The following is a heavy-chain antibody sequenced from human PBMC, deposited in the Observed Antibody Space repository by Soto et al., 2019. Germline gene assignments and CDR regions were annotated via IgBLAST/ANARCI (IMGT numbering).Heavy chain of an antibody. J-gene: IGHJ4*02. Sequence: SETLSLTCSVAGDSVSSASYYWNWIRQPPGQGLEWIGHVYYSGTTNYNPSLKGRVTISADLSKNHFSLRLDSVTAADTAVYYCARVRLIEYYHDYWGQGTLVTVSS. CDR3: ARVRLIEYYHDY. V-gene: IGHV4-61*01. CDR1: GDSVSSASYY. D-gene: IGHD2-15*01. CDR2: VYYSGTT.